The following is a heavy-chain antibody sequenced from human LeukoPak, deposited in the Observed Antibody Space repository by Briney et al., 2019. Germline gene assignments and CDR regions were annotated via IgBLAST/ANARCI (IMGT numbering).Heavy chain of an antibody. CDR3: ARTMTYSFGEGTYGHLSVPGTIDY. D-gene: IGHD6-19*01. CDR2: ITHRGST. Sequence: SSETLSLTCAVYGESFSGYYWTWIRQPPGKGLEWIGEITHRGSTNYNQSLKSRVTISVDTSKNQFSLKLSSVTAADTAVYYCARTMTYSFGEGTYGHLSVPGTIDYWGQGTLVTVSS. CDR1: GESFSGYY. V-gene: IGHV4-34*01. J-gene: IGHJ4*02.